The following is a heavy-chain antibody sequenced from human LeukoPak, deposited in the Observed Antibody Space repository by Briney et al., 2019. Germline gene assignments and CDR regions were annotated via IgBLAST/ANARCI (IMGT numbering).Heavy chain of an antibody. V-gene: IGHV3-53*01. Sequence: GGFLRLSCAASGFTVSSNYMSWVRLAPGKGLEWVSVIYSGGSTYYADSVKGRFTISRDNSKNTLYLQMNSLRAEDTAVYYCARAMTTVTLYYYYYMDVWGKGTTVTVSS. CDR2: IYSGGST. CDR1: GFTVSSNY. CDR3: ARAMTTVTLYYYYYMDV. D-gene: IGHD4-17*01. J-gene: IGHJ6*03.